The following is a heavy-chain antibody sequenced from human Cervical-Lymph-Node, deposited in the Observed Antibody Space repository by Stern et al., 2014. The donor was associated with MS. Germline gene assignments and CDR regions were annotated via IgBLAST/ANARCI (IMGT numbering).Heavy chain of an antibody. Sequence: VQLVESGGGVVQPGRSLRLSCAASGFSFSRYAMHWVRQAPGKGLEWVAIIWYDGSNPYYADSLTGRFTISRDNFKNTLYLQMNSLRAEDTAVYYCASAYSSSHYYFDYWGQGTLVTVSS. CDR2: IWYDGSNP. CDR3: ASAYSSSHYYFDY. CDR1: GFSFSRYA. V-gene: IGHV3-33*01. J-gene: IGHJ4*02. D-gene: IGHD6-13*01.